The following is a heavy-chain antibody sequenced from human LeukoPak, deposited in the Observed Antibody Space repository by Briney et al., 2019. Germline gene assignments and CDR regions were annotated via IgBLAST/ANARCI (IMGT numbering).Heavy chain of an antibody. D-gene: IGHD6-19*01. Sequence: KPGGSLRLSCAASGFTFSSYSMNWVRQAPGKGLEWVSSISSSSSYIYYADSVKGRFTISRDNAKNSLYLQMNSLRAEDTAVYYCARDPASSGWYHDAFDIWGQGTMVTVSS. CDR2: ISSSSSYI. J-gene: IGHJ3*02. V-gene: IGHV3-21*01. CDR1: GFTFSSYS. CDR3: ARDPASSGWYHDAFDI.